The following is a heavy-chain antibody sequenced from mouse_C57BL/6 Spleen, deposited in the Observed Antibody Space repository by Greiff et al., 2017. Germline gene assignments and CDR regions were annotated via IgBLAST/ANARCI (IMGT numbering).Heavy chain of an antibody. V-gene: IGHV1-81*01. CDR1: GYTFTSYG. CDR3: ARRRVTTVVANYAMDY. D-gene: IGHD1-1*01. CDR2: IYPRSGNT. J-gene: IGHJ4*01. Sequence: VQLQQSGAELARPGASVKLSCKASGYTFTSYGISWVKQRTGQGLEWIGEIYPRSGNTYYNETFKGKATLTASKSSSTAYMELRSLTSEDSAVYVCARRRVTTVVANYAMDYWGQGTSVTVSS.